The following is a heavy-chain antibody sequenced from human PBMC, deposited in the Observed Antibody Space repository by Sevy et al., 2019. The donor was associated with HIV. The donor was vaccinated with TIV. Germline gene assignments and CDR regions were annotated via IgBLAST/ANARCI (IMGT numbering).Heavy chain of an antibody. CDR1: GGSISSGGYY. Sequence: SETLSLTCTVSGGSISSGGYYWSWIRQHPGKGLEWIGYIYYSGSTYYNPSLKSRVTISVDTSKNQFSLKLSSVTAADTAGYYCASSSAWEITMVRGNAFDIWGQGTMVTVSS. D-gene: IGHD3-10*01. V-gene: IGHV4-31*03. J-gene: IGHJ3*02. CDR3: ASSSAWEITMVRGNAFDI. CDR2: IYYSGST.